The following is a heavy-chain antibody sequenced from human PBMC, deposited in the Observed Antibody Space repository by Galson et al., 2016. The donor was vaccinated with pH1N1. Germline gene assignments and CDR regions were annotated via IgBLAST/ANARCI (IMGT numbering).Heavy chain of an antibody. CDR1: GFTFSSYA. V-gene: IGHV3-23*01. Sequence: SLRLSCAASGFTFSSYAMSWVRQAPGKGLEWVSAISGSGGYTYFADSVQGRFTISRDNSKNTLYLQMDTLRAEDTALYYCAKHLYSSVDYFDYWGQGTLVTVSS. CDR2: ISGSGGYT. CDR3: AKHLYSSVDYFDY. D-gene: IGHD6-19*01. J-gene: IGHJ4*02.